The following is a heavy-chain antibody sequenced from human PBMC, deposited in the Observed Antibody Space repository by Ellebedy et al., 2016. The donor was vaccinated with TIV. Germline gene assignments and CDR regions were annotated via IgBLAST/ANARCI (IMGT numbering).Heavy chain of an antibody. Sequence: ASVKVSXXASGYTFTSYGISWVRQAPGQGLEWMGWISAYNGNTNYAQKLQGRVTMTTDTSTSTAYMELRSLRSDDTAVYYCARDVLPYYDSSGLPNWFDPWGQGTLVTVSS. D-gene: IGHD3-22*01. CDR2: ISAYNGNT. CDR1: GYTFTSYG. V-gene: IGHV1-18*01. J-gene: IGHJ5*02. CDR3: ARDVLPYYDSSGLPNWFDP.